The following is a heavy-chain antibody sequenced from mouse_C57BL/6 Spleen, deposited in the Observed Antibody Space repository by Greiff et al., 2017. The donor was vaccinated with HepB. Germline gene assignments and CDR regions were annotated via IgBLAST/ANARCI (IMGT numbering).Heavy chain of an antibody. CDR2: IDPSDSYT. D-gene: IGHD1-1*01. CDR3: ARWGLRYQAWFAY. J-gene: IGHJ3*01. Sequence: QVQLQQSGAELVMPGASVKLSCKASGYTFTSYWMHWVKQRPGQGLEWIGEIDPSDSYTNYNQKFKGKSTLTVDKSSSTAYMQLSSLTSEDSAVYYCARWGLRYQAWFAYWGQGTLVTVSA. V-gene: IGHV1-69*01. CDR1: GYTFTSYW.